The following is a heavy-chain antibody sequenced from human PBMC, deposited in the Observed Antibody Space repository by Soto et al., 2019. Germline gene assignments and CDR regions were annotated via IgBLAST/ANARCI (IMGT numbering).Heavy chain of an antibody. J-gene: IGHJ4*02. CDR2: ISSSSSYI. D-gene: IGHD3-3*01. CDR3: ARAPDYDFWSGYYFYFDY. Sequence: GGSLRLSCAAYGFTFSSYSMNWVRQAPGKGLEWVSSISSSSSYIYYADSVKGRFTISRDNAKNSLYLQMNSLRAEDTAVYYRARAPDYDFWSGYYFYFDYWGQGTLVTVSS. CDR1: GFTFSSYS. V-gene: IGHV3-21*01.